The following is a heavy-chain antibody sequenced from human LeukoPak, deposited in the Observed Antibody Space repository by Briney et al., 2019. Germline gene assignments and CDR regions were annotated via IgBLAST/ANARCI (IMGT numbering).Heavy chain of an antibody. V-gene: IGHV3-48*03. D-gene: IGHD3-9*01. CDR1: GFTVSSNY. CDR3: AIEYYDIWTGYYSPGHFDY. Sequence: GGSLRLSCAASGFTVSSNYMNWVRQAPGKGLEWVSYISNTGHTIFYAHSVKGRFTISRDNAKNSLYLQMNSLRAEDTAVYYCAIEYYDIWTGYYSPGHFDYWGQGTLVTVSS. J-gene: IGHJ4*02. CDR2: ISNTGHTI.